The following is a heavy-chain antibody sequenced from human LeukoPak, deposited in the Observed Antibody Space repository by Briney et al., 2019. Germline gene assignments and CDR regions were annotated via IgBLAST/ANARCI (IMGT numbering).Heavy chain of an antibody. D-gene: IGHD3-22*01. V-gene: IGHV1-69*13. J-gene: IGHJ4*02. CDR2: IIPIFGTA. Sequence: SVKVSCKASGGTFSSYAISWVRQAPGQGLEWMGGIIPIFGTANYAQKFQGRVTITADESTSTAYMELSSLRSEDTAVYYCARAYYYDSSGYSEYYFDYWGQGTLVTVSS. CDR1: GGTFSSYA. CDR3: ARAYYYDSSGYSEYYFDY.